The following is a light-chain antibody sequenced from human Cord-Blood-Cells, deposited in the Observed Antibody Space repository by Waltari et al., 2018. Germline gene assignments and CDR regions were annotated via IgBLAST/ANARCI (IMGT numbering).Light chain of an antibody. V-gene: IGKV1-39*01. CDR1: QSISSY. CDR3: QQSYSTPYT. CDR2: AAS. J-gene: IGKJ2*01. Sequence: DIHMTQYPSSLSASVGDRVTITCRASQSISSYLNWYQQKPGKAPKLLIYAASSLQSGVPSRFSGRRSGKDFTLTISSLQPEDFATYYCQQSYSTPYTFGQGTKLEIK.